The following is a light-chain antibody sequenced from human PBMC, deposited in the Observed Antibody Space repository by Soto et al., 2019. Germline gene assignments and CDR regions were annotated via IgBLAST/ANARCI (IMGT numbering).Light chain of an antibody. J-gene: IGKJ1*01. V-gene: IGKV1-5*01. Sequence: DIQMTQSPSTLSASIGDRVTITCRASQTINNWLAWYQQKPGKAPNLLIYHASNLETGVSSRFSGSAFGTEFTLTFISLQPDDFATYYCQHYNSYPWTFGQGTKVDIK. CDR1: QTINNW. CDR2: HAS. CDR3: QHYNSYPWT.